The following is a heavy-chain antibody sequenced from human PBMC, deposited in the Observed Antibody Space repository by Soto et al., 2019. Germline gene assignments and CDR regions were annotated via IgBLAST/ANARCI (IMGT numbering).Heavy chain of an antibody. V-gene: IGHV4-39*07. CDR2: IYYSGST. CDR3: ARSVFP. Sequence: SETLSLTCSVSGGSISSSSYFWGWIRQPPGKGLEWIGCIYYSGSTYYNPSLKSRVTVSVNTSKNQFSLKLSSVTAADTAVYYCARSVFPWGQGTLVTVSS. J-gene: IGHJ5*02. CDR1: GGSISSSSYF.